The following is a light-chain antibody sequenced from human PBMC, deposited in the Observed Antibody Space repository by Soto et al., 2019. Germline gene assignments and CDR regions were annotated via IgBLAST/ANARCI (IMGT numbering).Light chain of an antibody. Sequence: QSVLTLPPSASGSPGQSVTISCTGTSSDIGAYNYVSWYQQHPGKAPKLMIFEVSKRPSGVPDRFSASKSGNTDSLTVSGLQAEDEADYYCSSHGGSNNFYVFGTGNKVTVL. CDR3: SSHGGSNNFYV. CDR2: EVS. CDR1: SSDIGAYNY. J-gene: IGLJ1*01. V-gene: IGLV2-8*01.